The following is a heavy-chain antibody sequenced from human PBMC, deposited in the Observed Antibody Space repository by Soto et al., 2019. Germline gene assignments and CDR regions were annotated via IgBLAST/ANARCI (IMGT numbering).Heavy chain of an antibody. CDR1: GFTFSSYG. CDR3: AKGPAWGGGRQTVLLQFDY. Sequence: QVQLVESGGGVVQPGRSLRLSCAASGFTFSSYGMHWVRQAPGKGLEWVAVISYDGSNKYYADSVKGRFTISRDNSKNTLYLQMNSLRAEDTAVYYCAKGPAWGGGRQTVLLQFDYWGQGTLVTVSS. V-gene: IGHV3-30*18. J-gene: IGHJ4*02. CDR2: ISYDGSNK. D-gene: IGHD2-15*01.